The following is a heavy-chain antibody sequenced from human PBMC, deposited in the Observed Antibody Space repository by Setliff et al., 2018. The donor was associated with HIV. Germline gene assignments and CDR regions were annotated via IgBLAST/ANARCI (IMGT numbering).Heavy chain of an antibody. CDR3: ARESPMIVVASTTFDY. CDR2: INTNTGNP. CDR1: GYTFTSYA. D-gene: IGHD3-22*01. J-gene: IGHJ4*02. Sequence: GASVKVSCKASGYTFTSYALNWVRQAPGQGLEWMGWINTNTGNPTYAQGFTGRFVFSLGTSVTTAYLQISSLKADDTAVYYCARESPMIVVASTTFDYWGQGTLVTVSS. V-gene: IGHV7-4-1*02.